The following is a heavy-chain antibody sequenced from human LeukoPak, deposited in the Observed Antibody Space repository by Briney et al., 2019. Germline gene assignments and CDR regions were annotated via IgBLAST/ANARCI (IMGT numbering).Heavy chain of an antibody. Sequence: GGSLRLSCTASGFTFGDYAMSWFRQAPGKGLEWVGFIRSKAYGGTTEYAASVKGRFTISRDDSKSIAYLQMNSLKTEDTAVYYCTRLYCSGGSCYDAFDIWGQGTMVTVSS. CDR2: IRSKAYGGTT. V-gene: IGHV3-49*03. CDR1: GFTFGDYA. D-gene: IGHD2-15*01. CDR3: TRLYCSGGSCYDAFDI. J-gene: IGHJ3*02.